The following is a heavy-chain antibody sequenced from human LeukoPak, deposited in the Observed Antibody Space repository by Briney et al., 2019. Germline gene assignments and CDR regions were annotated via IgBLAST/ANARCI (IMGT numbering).Heavy chain of an antibody. CDR3: ARAYGEYCGGDCYSDYYFDY. CDR2: IIPILGIA. D-gene: IGHD2-21*02. J-gene: IGHJ4*02. V-gene: IGHV1-69*02. CDR1: GYTFSSYT. Sequence: ASVKVSCKASGYTFSSYTISWVRQAPGQGLEWMGRIIPILGIANYAQKFQGRVTITADKSTSTAYMELSSLRSEDTAVYYCARAYGEYCGGDCYSDYYFDYWGQGTLVTVSS.